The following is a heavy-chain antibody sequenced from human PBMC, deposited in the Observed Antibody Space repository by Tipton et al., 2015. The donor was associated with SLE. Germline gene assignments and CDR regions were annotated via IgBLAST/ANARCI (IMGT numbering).Heavy chain of an antibody. CDR3: AKDLRPLAQFDC. Sequence: SLRLSCAASGFTFSSYWMHWVRQAPGKGLVWVSRINSDGSSTTYADSVKGRFTISRDNAKNTLYLQMNSLRVEDTAVYYCAKDLRPLAQFDCWGQGTLVTVSS. V-gene: IGHV3-74*01. CDR1: GFTFSSYW. J-gene: IGHJ4*02. D-gene: IGHD5-12*01. CDR2: INSDGSST.